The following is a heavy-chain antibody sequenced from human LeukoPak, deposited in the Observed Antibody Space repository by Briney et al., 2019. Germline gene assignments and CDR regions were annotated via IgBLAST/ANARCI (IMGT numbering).Heavy chain of an antibody. CDR2: IYYSGST. CDR1: GGSISSSSYY. CDR3: ARGKGGTFDY. Sequence: SETLSLTCTVSGGSISSSSYYWGWIRQPPGKWLEWIGSIYYSGSTYYNPSLKSRVTISVDTSKNQFSLKLSSVTAADTAVYYCARGKGGTFDYWGQGTLVTVSS. V-gene: IGHV4-39*07. J-gene: IGHJ4*02. D-gene: IGHD3-16*01.